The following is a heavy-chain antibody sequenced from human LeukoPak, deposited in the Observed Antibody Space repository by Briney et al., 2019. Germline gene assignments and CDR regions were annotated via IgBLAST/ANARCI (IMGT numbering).Heavy chain of an antibody. D-gene: IGHD3-10*01. Sequence: GGSLRLSCAASGFTFSSQGMHWVRQAPGKGLEWVSVIYSGGSTYYADSVKGRFTISRDNSKNTLYLQMNSLRAEDTAVYYCASMAGITNDFDYWGQGTLVTVSS. V-gene: IGHV3-53*01. CDR2: IYSGGST. J-gene: IGHJ4*02. CDR1: GFTFSSQG. CDR3: ASMAGITNDFDY.